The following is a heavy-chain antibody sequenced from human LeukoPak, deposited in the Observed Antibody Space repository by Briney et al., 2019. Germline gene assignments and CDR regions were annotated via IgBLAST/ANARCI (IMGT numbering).Heavy chain of an antibody. D-gene: IGHD2-2*02. CDR2: VHHSGST. J-gene: IGHJ4*02. CDR1: NASVSSPF. V-gene: IGHV4-59*02. CDR3: ARLRPLLDQLLYFAFDS. Sequence: SETLSLTCTVPNASVSSPFWAWVRQPPGKGLEWIGYVHHSGSTNYNPVLRSRVTMSLDTSKNHFSLTLTSVTAADTAIFYCARLRPLLDQLLYFAFDSWGQGTLVSVSS.